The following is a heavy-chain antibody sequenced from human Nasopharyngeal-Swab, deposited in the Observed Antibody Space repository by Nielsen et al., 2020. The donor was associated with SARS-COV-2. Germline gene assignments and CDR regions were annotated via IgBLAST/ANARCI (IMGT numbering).Heavy chain of an antibody. Sequence: GESLKISCEGSGYSFSNYWIAWVRQMPGKGLEWMGIIYPGDSDTRYSPSFQGQVTISADKPISTVYLQWSSLKASDTAMYYCAKTYYYGSGRTIWFDPWGQGTFVTVSS. CDR1: GYSFSNYW. CDR2: IYPGDSDT. D-gene: IGHD3-10*01. J-gene: IGHJ5*02. CDR3: AKTYYYGSGRTIWFDP. V-gene: IGHV5-51*04.